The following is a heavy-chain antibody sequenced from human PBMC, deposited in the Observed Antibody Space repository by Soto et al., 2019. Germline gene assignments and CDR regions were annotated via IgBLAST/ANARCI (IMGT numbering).Heavy chain of an antibody. Sequence: SETLSLTCAVYGGSFGGYSWTWIRQSPGKGLEWIGQINHSGSANYNPSLRSRVSISIGTPKNQFSLELTSVTAADTAVYYCARGLFTGDACSGGWYYFDSWGQGTLVTVS. CDR1: GGSFGGYS. V-gene: IGHV4-34*01. CDR2: INHSGSA. J-gene: IGHJ4*02. D-gene: IGHD7-27*01. CDR3: ARGLFTGDACSGGWYYFDS.